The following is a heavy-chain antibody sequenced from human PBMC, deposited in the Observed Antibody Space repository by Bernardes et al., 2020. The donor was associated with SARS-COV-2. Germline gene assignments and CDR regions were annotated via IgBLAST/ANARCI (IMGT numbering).Heavy chain of an antibody. D-gene: IGHD3-22*01. V-gene: IGHV1-18*01. CDR3: GRDAYYYDNSGYYYNYGMDV. CDR2: ISAYNDNT. CDR1: GYTFTSYG. Sequence: ASVKVSCKASGYTFTSYGISWVRQAPGQGLEWMGWISAYNDNTNYAQKFQGRVTMTTDTSTSTAYMDLRSLRSDDTAVYYCGRDAYYYDNSGYYYNYGMDVWGQGTTVTVSS. J-gene: IGHJ6*02.